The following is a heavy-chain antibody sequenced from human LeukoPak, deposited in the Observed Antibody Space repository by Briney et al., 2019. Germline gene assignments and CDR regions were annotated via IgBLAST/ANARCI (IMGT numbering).Heavy chain of an antibody. Sequence: SETLSLTCTVSGGSITSSSYYWGWIRQPPGKGLQWIGSFYHSGSTYYNPSLKSRVTISVDTSKNQFSLKLSSVTAADTAVYFCAGDSSGYYYFDYWGQGTLVTASS. CDR2: FYHSGST. D-gene: IGHD3-22*01. CDR1: GGSITSSSYY. CDR3: AGDSSGYYYFDY. V-gene: IGHV4-39*07. J-gene: IGHJ4*02.